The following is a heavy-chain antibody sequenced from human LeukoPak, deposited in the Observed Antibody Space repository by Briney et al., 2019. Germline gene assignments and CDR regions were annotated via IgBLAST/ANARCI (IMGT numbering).Heavy chain of an antibody. CDR3: ARADSSLRPYYFDY. D-gene: IGHD6-6*01. J-gene: IGHJ4*02. CDR1: GYTFTGNY. Sequence: ASLKVSCKASGYTFTGNYMHWVRQAPGQGLEWMGWINPNSGGTNYAQKFQGRVTMTSDTSTSTAYMELSSLTSDDTAVYYCARADSSLRPYYFDYWGQGTLVIVSS. V-gene: IGHV1-2*02. CDR2: INPNSGGT.